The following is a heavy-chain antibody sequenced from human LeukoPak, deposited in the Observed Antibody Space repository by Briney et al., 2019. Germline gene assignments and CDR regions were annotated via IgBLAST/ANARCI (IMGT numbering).Heavy chain of an antibody. J-gene: IGHJ3*02. V-gene: IGHV3-7*01. CDR2: INQDGSVQ. CDR3: AREGRPNAFDI. Sequence: GGSLRLSCAASGFTFSNYGMHWVRQAPGQGLEWVANINQDGSVQNSVDSVKGRFTISRDNAKNSLYLQMNSLKAEDTAVYYCAREGRPNAFDIWGQGTMVTVSS. CDR1: GFTFSNYG.